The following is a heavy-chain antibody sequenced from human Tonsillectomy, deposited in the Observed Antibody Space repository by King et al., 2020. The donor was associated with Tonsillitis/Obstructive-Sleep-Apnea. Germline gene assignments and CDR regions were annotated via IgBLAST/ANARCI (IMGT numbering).Heavy chain of an antibody. CDR1: GYSFTSYW. D-gene: IGHD4/OR15-4a*01. CDR2: IDPSDSYT. J-gene: IGHJ6*02. V-gene: IGHV5-10-1*03. Sequence: AQLVESGAEVKKPGESLRISCKGSGYSFTSYWINWVRQMPGKGLEWMGRIDPSDSYTNYSPSFQGHVTISADKSISTAYLQWSSLKASDTAMYYCVGADYYNMDFWGQGTTVTVSS. CDR3: VGADYYNMDF.